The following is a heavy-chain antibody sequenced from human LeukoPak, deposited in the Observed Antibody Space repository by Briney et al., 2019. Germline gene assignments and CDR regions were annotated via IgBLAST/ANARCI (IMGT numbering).Heavy chain of an antibody. CDR2: INHSGST. J-gene: IGHJ4*02. D-gene: IGHD1-26*01. V-gene: IGHV4-34*01. Sequence: PSETLSLTCAVYGGSFSGYYWSWIRQPPGKGLEWIGEINHSGSTNYNPSLKSRVTISVDTSKNQFSLKLSSVTAADTAVYYCVRDVGATPGYFDYWGQGTLVTVSS. CDR1: GGSFSGYY. CDR3: VRDVGATPGYFDY.